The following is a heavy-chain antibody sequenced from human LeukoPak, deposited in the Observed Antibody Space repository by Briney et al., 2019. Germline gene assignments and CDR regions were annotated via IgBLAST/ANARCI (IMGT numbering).Heavy chain of an antibody. CDR3: ATAPSDEHYYYYMDV. V-gene: IGHV1-24*01. J-gene: IGHJ6*03. CDR2: FDPEGGET. CDR1: GYTLTELS. Sequence: GASVKVSCKVSGYTLTELSMHWVRQAPGKGLEWMGGFDPEGGETIYAQKFQGRVTMTEDTSADTAYMELSSLRSEDTAVYYCATAPSDEHYYYYMDVWGKGTTVTVSS.